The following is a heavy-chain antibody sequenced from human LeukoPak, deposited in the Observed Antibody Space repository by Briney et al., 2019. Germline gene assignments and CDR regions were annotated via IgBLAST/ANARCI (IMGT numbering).Heavy chain of an antibody. CDR2: INHSGST. J-gene: IGHJ4*02. Sequence: SETLSLTCAVYGGSFSGYYWSWIRQPPGKGLEWIGEINHSGSTNYNPSLKSRVTISVDTSKNQFSLKLSSVTAADTAVYYCARGDTAMVTSPFDYWGQGTLVTVSS. V-gene: IGHV4-34*01. CDR3: ARGDTAMVTSPFDY. CDR1: GGSFSGYY. D-gene: IGHD5-18*01.